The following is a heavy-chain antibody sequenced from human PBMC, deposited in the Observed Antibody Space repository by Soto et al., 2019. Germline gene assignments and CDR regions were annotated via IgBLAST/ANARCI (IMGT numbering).Heavy chain of an antibody. CDR2: INNGGSRT. CDR1: GFTFSRYW. CDR3: VRDDFGLGIDY. Sequence: EVQLVESGGGFVQPGQSLRLSCAASGFTFSRYWMHWVRQAPGKGLVWVSHINNGGSRTTYADSVKGRFTISRDNAKNTLYLQMNSLIVEDTAVYYCVRDDFGLGIDYWGLGTLVTVSS. V-gene: IGHV3-74*01. J-gene: IGHJ4*02. D-gene: IGHD1-26*01.